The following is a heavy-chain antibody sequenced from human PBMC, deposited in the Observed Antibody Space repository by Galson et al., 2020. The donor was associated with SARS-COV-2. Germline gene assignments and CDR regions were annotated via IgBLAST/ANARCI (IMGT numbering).Heavy chain of an antibody. V-gene: IGHV4-39*01. CDR3: ARLYRYYDSSGYPDY. Sequence: SETLSLTCSVSGGTVRSSSYWWAWIRQPPGKGLEWIGSIYYSGTTYYNPSHLSRLTISVDTSENQFSLNLSSVSAADTAVYYCARLYRYYDSSGYPDYWGQGTLVTVSA. CDR2: IYYSGTT. D-gene: IGHD3-22*01. J-gene: IGHJ4*02. CDR1: GGTVRSSSYW.